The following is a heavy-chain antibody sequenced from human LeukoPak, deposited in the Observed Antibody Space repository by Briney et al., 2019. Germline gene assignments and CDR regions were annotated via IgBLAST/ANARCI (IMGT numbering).Heavy chain of an antibody. CDR2: ISAYNGNT. V-gene: IGHV1-18*01. CDR3: ARGEQQLVLGWFDP. Sequence: ASVKVSCKASGYTFTSYGISWVRQACGQGLEWMGWISAYNGNTNFAQKFQGRVTLTTDTSTSTAYMELRSLRSDDTAVYYCARGEQQLVLGWFDPWGQGTLVTVSS. J-gene: IGHJ5*02. D-gene: IGHD6-13*01. CDR1: GYTFTSYG.